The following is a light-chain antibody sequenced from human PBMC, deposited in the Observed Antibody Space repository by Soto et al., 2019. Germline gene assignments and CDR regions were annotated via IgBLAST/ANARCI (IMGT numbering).Light chain of an antibody. CDR3: AAWDDSRYV. J-gene: IGLJ1*01. V-gene: IGLV1-44*01. CDR2: SDN. CDR1: SSNIESNT. Sequence: VLTQPPSASGTPGQRVTISCSGSSSNIESNTVNWYQQLPGTAPKLLIYSDNQRPSGVPDRFSGSKSGTSASLAISGLQSEDEADYYCAAWDDSRYVFGTGTKVTVL.